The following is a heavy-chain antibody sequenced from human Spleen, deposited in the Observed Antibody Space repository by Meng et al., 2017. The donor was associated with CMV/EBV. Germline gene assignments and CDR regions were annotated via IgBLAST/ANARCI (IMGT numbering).Heavy chain of an antibody. CDR1: GFIFGDYA. Sequence: GGSLRLSCTASGFIFGDYAMSWVRQAPGKGLEWVGFIRSKAYGGTTEYAASVKGRFTISRDDSKSIAYLQMNSLRAEDTAVYYCARVLYSGSYSDYWGQGTLVTVSS. CDR3: ARVLYSGSYSDY. V-gene: IGHV3-49*04. CDR2: IRSKAYGGTT. J-gene: IGHJ4*02. D-gene: IGHD1-26*01.